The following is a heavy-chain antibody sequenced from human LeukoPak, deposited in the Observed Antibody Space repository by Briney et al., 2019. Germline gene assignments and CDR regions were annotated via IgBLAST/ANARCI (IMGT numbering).Heavy chain of an antibody. D-gene: IGHD6-13*01. Sequence: GASVKVSCKASGYTFTSYYMHWARQAPGQGLEWMGIINPSGGSTSYAQKFQGRVTMTRDTSTSTVYMELSSLRSEDTAVYYCASSIRDSSSWYGGDSSGPGDYWGQGTLVTVSS. J-gene: IGHJ4*02. CDR3: ASSIRDSSSWYGGDSSGPGDY. CDR2: INPSGGST. CDR1: GYTFTSYY. V-gene: IGHV1-46*01.